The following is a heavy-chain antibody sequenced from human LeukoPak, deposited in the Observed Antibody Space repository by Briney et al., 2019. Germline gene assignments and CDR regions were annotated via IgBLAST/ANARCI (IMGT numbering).Heavy chain of an antibody. J-gene: IGHJ4*02. CDR3: AVSYTYCSGGSCYSYYFDY. Sequence: SVKVSCEASGGTFSSYAISWVRQAPGQGLEWMGGIIPIFGTANYAQKFQGRVTITADESTSTAYMELSSLRSEDTAVYYCAVSYTYCSGGSCYSYYFDYWGQGTLVTVSS. D-gene: IGHD2-15*01. CDR2: IIPIFGTA. CDR1: GGTFSSYA. V-gene: IGHV1-69*13.